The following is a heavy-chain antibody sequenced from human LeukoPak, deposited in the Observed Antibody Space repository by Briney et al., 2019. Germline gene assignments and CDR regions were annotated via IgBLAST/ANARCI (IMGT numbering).Heavy chain of an antibody. Sequence: GGSLRLSCAASGFXFDDYGISWVRQVPGKGLEWVSGINWNGGSTGYADSVKGRFTISRDNAKNSLYLQMNSLRAEDTALYYCARGVYYYDSSGYYILGYWGQGTLVTVSS. J-gene: IGHJ4*02. V-gene: IGHV3-20*04. D-gene: IGHD3-22*01. CDR3: ARGVYYYDSSGYYILGY. CDR1: GFXFDDYG. CDR2: INWNGGST.